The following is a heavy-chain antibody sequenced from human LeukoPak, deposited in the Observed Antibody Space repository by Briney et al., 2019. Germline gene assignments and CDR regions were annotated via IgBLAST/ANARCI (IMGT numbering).Heavy chain of an antibody. CDR1: GYTFTSYD. D-gene: IGHD3-22*01. J-gene: IGHJ4*02. Sequence: GASVKVSCKASGYTFTSYDINWVRQATGQGLEWMGWMNPNSGNTGYAQKFQGRVAMTRNTSISTAYMELSSLRSEDTAVYYCASGPSSGYFVFDYWGQGTLVTVSS. CDR3: ASGPSSGYFVFDY. V-gene: IGHV1-8*01. CDR2: MNPNSGNT.